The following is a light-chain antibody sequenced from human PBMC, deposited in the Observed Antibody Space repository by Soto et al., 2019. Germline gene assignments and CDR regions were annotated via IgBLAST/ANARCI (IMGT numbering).Light chain of an antibody. Sequence: EIVLTQSPGTLSLSPGERATLSCRASQSVSSSYLAWYQQKPGQAPRLLIYGASSRATDIPDRFRGSGSGTDFTLTISSLQSEDFAVYYCQQYSNWPPITFGQGTLLEIK. J-gene: IGKJ5*01. CDR1: QSVSSSY. V-gene: IGKV3-20*01. CDR2: GAS. CDR3: QQYSNWPPIT.